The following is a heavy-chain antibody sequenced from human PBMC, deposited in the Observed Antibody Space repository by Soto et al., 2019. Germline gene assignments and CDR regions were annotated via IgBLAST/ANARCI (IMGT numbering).Heavy chain of an antibody. J-gene: IGHJ4*02. CDR2: ISNNGGST. Sequence: VGSLGLSCAAPGFIFSSFAMSWVRQAPGKGLEWVSTISNNGGSTYSADSVKGRFTISRDNSKNTLYLQMNSLRAEDTAVYYCAKDPDISGWYQTDLDYWGQGTLVTVSS. CDR3: AKDPDISGWYQTDLDY. D-gene: IGHD6-19*01. V-gene: IGHV3-23*01. CDR1: GFIFSSFA.